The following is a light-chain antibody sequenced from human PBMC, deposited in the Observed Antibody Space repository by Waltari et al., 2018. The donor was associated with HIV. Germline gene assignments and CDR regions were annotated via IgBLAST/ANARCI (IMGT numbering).Light chain of an antibody. Sequence: IQLTQSPFSLSASIGDKVSITCRASQSLSDFLHWYQQKPGKPPKLLIHGVSTLESGVPSRFSGSGSDTEYTLTISSLQPDDFATYYCLQSRSIPLTFGPGTKV. CDR3: LQSRSIPLT. J-gene: IGKJ3*01. V-gene: IGKV1-39*01. CDR1: QSLSDF. CDR2: GVS.